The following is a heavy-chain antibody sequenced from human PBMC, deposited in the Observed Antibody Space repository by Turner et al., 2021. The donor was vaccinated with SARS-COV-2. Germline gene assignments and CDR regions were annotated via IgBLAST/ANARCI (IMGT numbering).Heavy chain of an antibody. Sequence: EVQLLVSGGGLVQPGGSLRHSWTASGFTFSSYAMSWVRQGPGKGLEWVSAISGSGGSTYYADSVKGRFTISRDNSKNTLYLQMNSLRAEDTAVYYCAKSPFTLTVTTLDYWGQGTLVTVSS. V-gene: IGHV3-23*01. J-gene: IGHJ4*02. CDR1: GFTFSSYA. CDR2: ISGSGGST. CDR3: AKSPFTLTVTTLDY. D-gene: IGHD4-17*01.